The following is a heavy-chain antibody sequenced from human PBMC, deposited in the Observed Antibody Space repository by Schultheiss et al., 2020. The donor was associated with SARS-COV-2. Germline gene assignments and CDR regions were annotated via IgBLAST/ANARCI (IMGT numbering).Heavy chain of an antibody. Sequence: GGSLRLSCAASGFTFSSYAMSWVRQAPGKGLEWVSAISGSGGSTYYADSVKGRFTISRDNSQNTLFLQMNSLRAEDTAVYFCAKGKGWYGDFDYFDHWGQGTLVTVSS. CDR3: AKGKGWYGDFDYFDH. CDR2: ISGSGGST. CDR1: GFTFSSYA. J-gene: IGHJ4*02. D-gene: IGHD4-17*01. V-gene: IGHV3-23*01.